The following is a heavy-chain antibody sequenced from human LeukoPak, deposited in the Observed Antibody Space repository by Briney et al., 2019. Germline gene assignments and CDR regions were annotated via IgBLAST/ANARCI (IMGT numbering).Heavy chain of an antibody. CDR3: ARAYDYLWGSYRLYYFDY. J-gene: IGHJ4*02. Sequence: GGSLRLSCVASGFTFSSYWMSWVRQAPGKGLEWVANIKQDGSEEYYVDSVKGRFTISRDNVKNSLYLQMNSLRAEDTAVYYCARAYDYLWGSYRLYYFDYWGQGTLVIVSS. CDR2: IKQDGSEE. CDR1: GFTFSSYW. V-gene: IGHV3-7*04. D-gene: IGHD3-16*02.